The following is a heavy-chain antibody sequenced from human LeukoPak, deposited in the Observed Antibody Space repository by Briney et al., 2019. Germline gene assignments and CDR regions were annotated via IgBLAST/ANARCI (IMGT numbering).Heavy chain of an antibody. D-gene: IGHD5-24*01. J-gene: IGHJ4*02. CDR2: IIPILGIA. Sequence: SVKVSCKASGGTFSSYAISWMRQAPGQGLEWMGRIIPILGIANYAQKFQGRVTITADKSTSTAYMELSSLRSEDTAVYYCARVTGDGYTFDYWGQGTLVTVSS. CDR3: ARVTGDGYTFDY. CDR1: GGTFSSYA. V-gene: IGHV1-69*04.